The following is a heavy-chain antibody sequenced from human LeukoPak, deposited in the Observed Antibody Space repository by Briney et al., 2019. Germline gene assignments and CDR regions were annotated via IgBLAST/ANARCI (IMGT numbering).Heavy chain of an antibody. CDR2: ISAYNGNT. D-gene: IGHD2-15*01. Sequence: GASVKVSCKASGYTFTSYGISWVRQAPGQGLEWMGWISAYNGNTNCAQKLQGRVTMTTDTSTSTAYMELRSLRSDDTAVYYCARERDAGGSCPVCNWFDPWGQGTLVTVSS. CDR3: ARERDAGGSCPVCNWFDP. CDR1: GYTFTSYG. J-gene: IGHJ5*02. V-gene: IGHV1-18*01.